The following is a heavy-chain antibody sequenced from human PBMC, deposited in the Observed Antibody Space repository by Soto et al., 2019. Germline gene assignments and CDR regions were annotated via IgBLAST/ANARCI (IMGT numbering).Heavy chain of an antibody. CDR2: IVPIYRTA. CDR1: GGTFSSYR. J-gene: IGHJ4*02. D-gene: IGHD6-13*01. V-gene: IGHV1-69*01. CDR3: ARDSGAKLSSS. Sequence: QVQLVQSGAEVKKPGSSVKVSCKASGGTFSSYRINWVRQAPGQGLEWVGGIVPIYRTADYAQKFQGRVTITADESAHTAYMELRSLKLQDTAVYYCARDSGAKLSSSWGQGTLVTVSS.